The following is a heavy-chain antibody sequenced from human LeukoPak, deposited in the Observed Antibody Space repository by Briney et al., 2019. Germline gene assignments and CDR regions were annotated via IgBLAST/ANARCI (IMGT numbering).Heavy chain of an antibody. V-gene: IGHV3-23*01. CDR2: ISGGGIST. CDR1: GFTFNNYA. Sequence: GGSLRLSCAASGFTFNNYAMSWVRQAPGKGLEWVSAISGGGISTYYADSLKGRFTISRDNSKNTLYLQMNSLRAEDTAVYYCANLGYYDILTGYPYWGQGTLVTVSS. J-gene: IGHJ4*02. D-gene: IGHD3-9*01. CDR3: ANLGYYDILTGYPY.